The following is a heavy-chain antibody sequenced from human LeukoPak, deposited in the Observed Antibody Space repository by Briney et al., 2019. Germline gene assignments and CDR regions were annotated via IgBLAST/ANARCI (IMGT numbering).Heavy chain of an antibody. CDR2: IIPIFGTA. D-gene: IGHD6-19*01. J-gene: IGHJ4*02. V-gene: IGHV1-69*13. Sequence: SVKVSCKASGGTFSSYAISWVRQAPGQGLEWMGGIIPIFGTANYAQKFQGRVTITADESTSTAYMELSSLGSEDTAVYYCARSSGWFSAFDYWGQGTLVTVSS. CDR3: ARSSGWFSAFDY. CDR1: GGTFSSYA.